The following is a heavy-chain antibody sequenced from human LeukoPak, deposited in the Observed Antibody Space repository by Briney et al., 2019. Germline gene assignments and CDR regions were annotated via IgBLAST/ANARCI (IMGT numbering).Heavy chain of an antibody. Sequence: LETLSLTCTVSGGSISSYYWSWIRQPAGKGLEWIGRIYTSGSTNYNPSLKSRVTMSVDTSKNQFSLKLSSVTAADTAVYYCAREKDYYYGSGSYYFDYWGQGTLVTVSS. CDR3: AREKDYYYGSGSYYFDY. J-gene: IGHJ4*02. CDR1: GGSISSYY. CDR2: IYTSGST. D-gene: IGHD3-10*01. V-gene: IGHV4-4*07.